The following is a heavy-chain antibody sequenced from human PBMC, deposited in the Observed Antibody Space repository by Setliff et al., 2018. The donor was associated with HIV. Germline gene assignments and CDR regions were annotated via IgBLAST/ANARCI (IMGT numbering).Heavy chain of an antibody. V-gene: IGHV1-8*02. CDR2: MNPNSGNT. CDR1: GYTFTSED. J-gene: IGHJ6*03. Sequence: ASVKVSCKASGYTFTSEDINWVRQASGQGLEWMGWMNPNSGNTDSAQKFQGRVTMTRDTSISTAYMELNNLKFEDTAVYYCARARRDSYDRGRRSHYYIDVWGKGTTVTVSS. D-gene: IGHD3-22*01. CDR3: ARARRDSYDRGRRSHYYIDV.